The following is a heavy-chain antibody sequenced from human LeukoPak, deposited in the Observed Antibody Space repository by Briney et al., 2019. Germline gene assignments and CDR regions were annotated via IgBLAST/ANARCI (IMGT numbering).Heavy chain of an antibody. CDR1: GYTFNRYY. J-gene: IGHJ2*01. V-gene: IGHV1-46*02. Sequence: ASVKVSCKASGYTFNRYYIHWVRQAPGQGLEWMGIINPSSGNTSYAEKFQGRVTMTRDMSSTTVYMELTSLRSEDTAIYYCARSTGRGTSGRYYWYFDLWGRGTLVTVSS. CDR3: ARSTGRGTSGRYYWYFDL. CDR2: INPSSGNT. D-gene: IGHD1-26*01.